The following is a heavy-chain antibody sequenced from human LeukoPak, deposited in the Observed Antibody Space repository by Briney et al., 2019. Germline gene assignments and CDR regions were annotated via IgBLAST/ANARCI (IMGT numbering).Heavy chain of an antibody. V-gene: IGHV3-23*01. CDR1: GFTFNNFA. CDR2: ISGTGGST. D-gene: IGHD2-15*01. CDR3: AKGRCSGGSCYGRGLDY. Sequence: GGSLRLSCAASGFTFNNFAMSWVRQAPGKGLEWDSGISGTGGSTYYADSVKGRFTISRDNSKNTVYLQMNSLNAEDTAVYYCAKGRCSGGSCYGRGLDYWGQGTLVTVSS. J-gene: IGHJ4*02.